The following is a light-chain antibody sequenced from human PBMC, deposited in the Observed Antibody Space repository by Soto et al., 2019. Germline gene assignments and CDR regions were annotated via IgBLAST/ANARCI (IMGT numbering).Light chain of an antibody. J-gene: IGKJ1*01. Sequence: EIVMTQSPATLSVSPGEGATLSCRASQSVSSKLAWYQQKPGQAPRLLIYGASTRATGIPARFSGSGSGTDFTLIISSLQSEDSAAYYCQQYNSWLWTFGQGTKVDIK. V-gene: IGKV3-15*01. CDR1: QSVSSK. CDR2: GAS. CDR3: QQYNSWLWT.